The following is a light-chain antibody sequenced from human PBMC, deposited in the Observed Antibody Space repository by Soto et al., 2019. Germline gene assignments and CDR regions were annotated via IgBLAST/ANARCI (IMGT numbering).Light chain of an antibody. CDR3: SSYAGSNNYV. CDR2: EVN. V-gene: IGLV2-8*01. Sequence: QSALTQPPSASGSPGQSVTISCTGTTSDVGGYNYVSWYQQHPGKAPKFIIYEVNKRPAGVPDRFSGSKSGNTASLTVSGLQAEDEADYYCSSYAGSNNYVFGTGTKVTVL. CDR1: TSDVGGYNY. J-gene: IGLJ1*01.